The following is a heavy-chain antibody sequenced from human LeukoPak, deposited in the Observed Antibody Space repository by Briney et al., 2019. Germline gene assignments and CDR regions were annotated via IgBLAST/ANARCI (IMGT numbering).Heavy chain of an antibody. V-gene: IGHV5-51*01. J-gene: IGHJ3*02. D-gene: IGHD4-23*01. Sequence: NHGESLKISCKGSGYSFTSYWIGWVRQMPGKGLEWMGIIYPGDSDTRYSPSFQGQVTISADKSISTAYLQWSSLKASDTAMYYCARRSVPEKISPGNFDIWGQGTMVTVSS. CDR1: GYSFTSYW. CDR2: IYPGDSDT. CDR3: ARRSVPEKISPGNFDI.